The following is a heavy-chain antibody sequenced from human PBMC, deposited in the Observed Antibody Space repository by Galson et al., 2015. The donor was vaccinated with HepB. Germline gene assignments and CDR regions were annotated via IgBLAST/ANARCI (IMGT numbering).Heavy chain of an antibody. J-gene: IGHJ4*02. Sequence: SLRLSCAASGFTFDDYTMHWVRQAPGKGLEWVSLISWAGGSTYYADSVKGRFTISRDNSKNSLYLQMNSLRTEDTAVYCCAKDIVGYGSGSYYPDYWGQGTLVTVSS. CDR3: AKDIVGYGSGSYYPDY. CDR1: GFTFDDYT. D-gene: IGHD3-10*01. V-gene: IGHV3-43*01. CDR2: ISWAGGST.